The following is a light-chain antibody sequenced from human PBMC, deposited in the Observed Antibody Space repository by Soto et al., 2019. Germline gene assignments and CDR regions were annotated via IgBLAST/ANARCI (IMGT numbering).Light chain of an antibody. CDR3: CSYAGSDNFV. V-gene: IGLV2-23*02. CDR1: SSNVGSYNL. Sequence: QSVLTQPASVSGSPGQSITISCTGTSSNVGSYNLVSWYQQHPGKAPKVIIYDVSKRPSGVSNRFSASKTGNTASLTISGLQAEYDADYNCCSYAGSDNFVFGTGTKVTVL. CDR2: DVS. J-gene: IGLJ1*01.